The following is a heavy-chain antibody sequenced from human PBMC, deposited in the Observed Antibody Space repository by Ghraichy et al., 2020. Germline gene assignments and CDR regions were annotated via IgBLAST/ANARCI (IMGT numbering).Heavy chain of an antibody. V-gene: IGHV4-39*01. Sequence: SETLSLTCTVSGGSISSSSYYWGWIRQPPGKGLEWIGSIYYSGSTYYNPSLKSRVTISVDTSKNQFSLKLSSVTAADTAVYYCARGGGSVVVPAPIWFDPWGQGTLVTVSS. CDR1: GGSISSSSYY. D-gene: IGHD2-2*01. CDR3: ARGGGSVVVPAPIWFDP. J-gene: IGHJ5*02. CDR2: IYYSGST.